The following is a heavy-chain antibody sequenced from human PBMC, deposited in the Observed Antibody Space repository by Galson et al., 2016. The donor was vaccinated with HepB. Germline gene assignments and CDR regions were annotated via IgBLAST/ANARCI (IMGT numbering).Heavy chain of an antibody. Sequence: YLRLSCAASGFTFRSYGMHWVRQAPGKGLEWVAVISYDGNNKYYADSVKGRFTISRDNSKNTLYLQMNSLRAEDTAVYYCAKDGRDAYNFNYYYYAMDVWGQGTTVTVSS. CDR2: ISYDGNNK. V-gene: IGHV3-30*18. CDR3: AKDGRDAYNFNYYYYAMDV. D-gene: IGHD5-24*01. J-gene: IGHJ6*02. CDR1: GFTFRSYG.